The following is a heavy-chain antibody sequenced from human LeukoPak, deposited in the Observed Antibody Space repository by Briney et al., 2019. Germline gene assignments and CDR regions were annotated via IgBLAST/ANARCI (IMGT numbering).Heavy chain of an antibody. CDR3: TRHYIAAAGTGFDY. J-gene: IGHJ4*02. CDR1: GFTFSGSA. D-gene: IGHD6-13*01. Sequence: GGSLRLSCAAAGFTFSGSAMHWVRQASGKGLEWVGRIRSKANSYATAYAASVRGRFTISRDDSKNTAYLQMNSLKTEDTAVYYCTRHYIAAAGTGFDYWGQGTLVTVSS. V-gene: IGHV3-73*01. CDR2: IRSKANSYAT.